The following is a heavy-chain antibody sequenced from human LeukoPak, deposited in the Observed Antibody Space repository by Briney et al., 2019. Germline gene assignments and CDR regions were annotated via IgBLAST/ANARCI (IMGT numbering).Heavy chain of an antibody. D-gene: IGHD6-19*01. Sequence: ASVKVSCKASGYTFTSYGISWVRQAPGQGLEWMGWISAYNGNTNYAQKLQGRVTMTTDTSTSTAYMELRSLRSDDTAVYYCARDADSSGWYGGGRWFRFDYWGQGTLVTVSS. CDR2: ISAYNGNT. CDR3: ARDADSSGWYGGGRWFRFDY. V-gene: IGHV1-18*01. CDR1: GYTFTSYG. J-gene: IGHJ4*02.